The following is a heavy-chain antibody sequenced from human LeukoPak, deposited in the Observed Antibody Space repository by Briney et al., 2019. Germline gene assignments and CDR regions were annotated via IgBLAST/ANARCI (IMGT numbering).Heavy chain of an antibody. CDR1: GGSISSYY. D-gene: IGHD3-10*01. V-gene: IGHV4-59*01. Sequence: SETLSLTCTVSGGSISSYYWSWIRQPPGKGLEWIGYIYYSGSTNYNPSLKSRVTISVDTSKNQFSLKLSSVTAADTAVYCCARVGVIRMAYYGMDVWGQGTTVTVSS. J-gene: IGHJ6*02. CDR3: ARVGVIRMAYYGMDV. CDR2: IYYSGST.